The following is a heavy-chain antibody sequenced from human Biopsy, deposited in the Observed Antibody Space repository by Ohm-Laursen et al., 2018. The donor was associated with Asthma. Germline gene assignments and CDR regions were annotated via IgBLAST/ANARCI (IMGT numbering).Heavy chain of an antibody. CDR2: ISSSSSTI. V-gene: IGHV3-48*02. CDR1: GFTFSSYS. D-gene: IGHD5-18*01. Sequence: GSLRLSCAASGFTFSSYSMNWVRQAPGKGLEWVSYISSSSSTIYYADSVKGRFTISRDNAKNSLYLQMSSLRDEDTAVYYCARFKRGYSYGHAGVFDYWGQGTLVTVSS. CDR3: ARFKRGYSYGHAGVFDY. J-gene: IGHJ4*02.